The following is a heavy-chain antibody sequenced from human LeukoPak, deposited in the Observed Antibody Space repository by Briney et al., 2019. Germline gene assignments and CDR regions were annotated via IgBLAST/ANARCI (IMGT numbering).Heavy chain of an antibody. D-gene: IGHD3-10*01. CDR2: ISRSGSTI. J-gene: IGHJ4*02. CDR3: AREGSSYAPSAPFFFDF. CDR1: TFALSSYE. V-gene: IGHV3-48*03. Sequence: GGSLRLSCSASTFALSSYEMNWVRQAPGKGLEWVSYISRSGSTIYYADSVKGRFTISRDNAEDSLFLQMNRLRAEDTAVYYCAREGSSYAPSAPFFFDFWGQGTLVTVSS.